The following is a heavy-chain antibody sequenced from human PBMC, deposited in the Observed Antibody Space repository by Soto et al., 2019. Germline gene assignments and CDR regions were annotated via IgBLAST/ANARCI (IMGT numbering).Heavy chain of an antibody. CDR3: ARAQSAYYYGSGSVDWFDP. D-gene: IGHD3-10*01. J-gene: IGHJ5*02. CDR2: IYSGGST. Sequence: EVQLVESGGGLVQPGGSLRLSCAASGFTVSSNYMSWVRQAPGKGLEWVSVIYSGGSTYYADSVKGRFTISRDNSKNRLYPQMNSRRAEDTAVYYCARAQSAYYYGSGSVDWFDPWGQGTLVTVSS. CDR1: GFTVSSNY. V-gene: IGHV3-66*01.